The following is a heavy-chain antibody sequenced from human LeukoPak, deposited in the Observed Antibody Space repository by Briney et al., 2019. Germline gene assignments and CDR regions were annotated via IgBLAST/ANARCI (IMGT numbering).Heavy chain of an antibody. Sequence: ASVKVSCKASGYAFTASYIHWVRQAPGQGLEWMGWINPNNGDTNYAQKFQGRVTMTRDTSISTAYMELGRLRSDDTAVYYCARQMDRYSTYTSAWNAFDYWGQGTLVTVSS. CDR2: INPNNGDT. CDR1: GYAFTASY. V-gene: IGHV1-2*02. CDR3: ARQMDRYSTYTSAWNAFDY. D-gene: IGHD6-19*01. J-gene: IGHJ4*02.